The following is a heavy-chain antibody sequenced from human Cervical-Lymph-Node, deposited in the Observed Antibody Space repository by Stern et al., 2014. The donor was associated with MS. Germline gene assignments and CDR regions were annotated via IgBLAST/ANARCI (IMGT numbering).Heavy chain of an antibody. CDR1: GFGISSLG. Sequence: VQLVESGGGVVQPGRSLRLSCAASGFGISSLGMHWVRQAPGKGLEWVAVISFVGSNKKYGDAVKGRFSISSDNSNNTMYLQMNSLRPEDTAVYYCMGVGDAMDVWGQGTTVIVS. CDR3: MGVGDAMDV. J-gene: IGHJ6*02. CDR2: ISFVGSNK. V-gene: IGHV3-30*03.